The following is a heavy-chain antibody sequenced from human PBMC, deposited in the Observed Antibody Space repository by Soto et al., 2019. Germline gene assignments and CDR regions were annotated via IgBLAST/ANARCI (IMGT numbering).Heavy chain of an antibody. V-gene: IGHV4-4*02. CDR1: SASIITEQR. D-gene: IGHD6-19*01. CDR2: IHHSGST. J-gene: IGHJ5*02. Sequence: QMQLQESGPGLVKPSETLSLTCAVSSASIITEQRWTWVRQPPGKGLEWIGEIHHSGSTNNNPSLRSRVTMSVATSKNQFSLNLYSVTAADTALYYCARSFGWYAIDPWGQGTLVIVSS. CDR3: ARSFGWYAIDP.